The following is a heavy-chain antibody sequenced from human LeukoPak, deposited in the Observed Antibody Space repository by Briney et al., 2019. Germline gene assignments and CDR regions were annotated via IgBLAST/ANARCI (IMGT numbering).Heavy chain of an antibody. V-gene: IGHV4-59*08. CDR1: GVSMRSYY. J-gene: IGHJ4*02. CDR3: ARHTVGATGSFDY. Sequence: SETLSLTCTVSGVSMRSYYGSWIRQPPGKGLEWIGYVFSSGSTDYNPSLKSRVTISVDTSKNQFSLKLSSVTAADTAVYYCARHTVGATGSFDYWGQGTLVTVSS. D-gene: IGHD1-26*01. CDR2: VFSSGST.